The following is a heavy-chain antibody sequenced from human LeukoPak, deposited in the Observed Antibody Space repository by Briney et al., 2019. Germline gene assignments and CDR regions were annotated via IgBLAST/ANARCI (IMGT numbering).Heavy chain of an antibody. D-gene: IGHD2-2*03. Sequence: PSETLSLTCTVSGGSISSGGYYWSWIRQHPGKGLEWIGYIYYSGSTYYNPSLKSRVTISVDTSKNQFSLKLSSVTAADTAVYYCARDGYCSSTSYCYGMDVWGKGTTVTVSS. CDR1: GGSISSGGYY. CDR2: IYYSGST. V-gene: IGHV4-31*03. J-gene: IGHJ6*04. CDR3: ARDGYCSSTSYCYGMDV.